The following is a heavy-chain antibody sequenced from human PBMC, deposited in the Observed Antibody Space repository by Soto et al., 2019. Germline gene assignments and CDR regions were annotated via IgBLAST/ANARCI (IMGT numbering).Heavy chain of an antibody. CDR3: ARAMEVDHIDY. J-gene: IGHJ4*02. V-gene: IGHV3-13*01. CDR2: IGVGGDT. D-gene: IGHD1-1*01. CDR1: GFIFSTYD. Sequence: EVQLVESGGGLVQPGGSLRLSCAGSGFIFSTYDMSWVRQTAGKRLGWVSTIGVGGDTYYEDSVKGRFTIFRENAKNSLYLQMNSLRVGDTAIYYCARAMEVDHIDYWGQGTLVTVSS.